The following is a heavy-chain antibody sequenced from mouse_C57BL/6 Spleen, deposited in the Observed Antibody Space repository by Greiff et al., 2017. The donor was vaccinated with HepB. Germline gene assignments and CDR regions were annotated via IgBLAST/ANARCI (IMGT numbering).Heavy chain of an antibody. CDR1: GYSFTGYY. J-gene: IGHJ1*03. V-gene: IGHV1-42*01. CDR3: ARRYYGNYDWYFDV. CDR2: INPSTGGT. Sequence: DVQLQESGPELVKPGASVKISCKASGYSFTGYYMNWVKQSPEKSLEWIGEINPSTGGTTYNQKFKAKATLTVDKSSSTAYMQLKSLTSEDSAVYYCARRYYGNYDWYFDVWGTGTTVTVSS. D-gene: IGHD2-1*01.